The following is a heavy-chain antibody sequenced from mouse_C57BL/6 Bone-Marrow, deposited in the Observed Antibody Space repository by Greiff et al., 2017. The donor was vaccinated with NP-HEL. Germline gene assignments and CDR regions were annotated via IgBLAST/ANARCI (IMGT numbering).Heavy chain of an antibody. D-gene: IGHD2-5*01. V-gene: IGHV1-69*01. Sequence: QVQLQQPGAELVMPGASVKLSCKASGYTFTSYWMRWVKQRPGQGLEWIGEIDPSDSYTNYNQKFKGKSTLTVDKSSSTAYMQLSSLTSEDSAVYYCSRAEADYSNHRNLWYRGKGITLTAAS. J-gene: IGHJ2*01. CDR3: SRAEADYSNHRNLWY. CDR2: IDPSDSYT. CDR1: GYTFTSYW.